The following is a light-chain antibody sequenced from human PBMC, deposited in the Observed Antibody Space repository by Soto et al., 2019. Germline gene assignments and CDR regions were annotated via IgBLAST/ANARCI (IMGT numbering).Light chain of an antibody. CDR3: QQHINWPLT. V-gene: IGKV3-11*01. J-gene: IGKJ4*01. CDR1: PTVSSS. CDR2: EAS. Sequence: EIVLTQSPATLSLSPGERATLSCRASPTVSSSLAWYQQKPGQAPRLLIYEASNRATGIPARFSGSGSGADFTLTIRSLEPEDFALYYCQQHINWPLTFGGGTGGYQ.